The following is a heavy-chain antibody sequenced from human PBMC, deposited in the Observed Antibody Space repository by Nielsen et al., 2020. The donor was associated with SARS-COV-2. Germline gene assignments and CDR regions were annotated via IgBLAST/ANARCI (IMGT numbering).Heavy chain of an antibody. D-gene: IGHD3-22*01. CDR2: IYYSGST. CDR1: GGSISSGGYY. Sequence: SETLSLTCTVSGGSISSGGYYWSWFRQHPGKGLEWIGYIYYSGSTYYNPSLKSRVTISVDTSKNQFSLKLSSVTAADTAVYYCARDNDSSGYYPHYFDYWGQGTLVTVSS. CDR3: ARDNDSSGYYPHYFDY. V-gene: IGHV4-31*03. J-gene: IGHJ4*02.